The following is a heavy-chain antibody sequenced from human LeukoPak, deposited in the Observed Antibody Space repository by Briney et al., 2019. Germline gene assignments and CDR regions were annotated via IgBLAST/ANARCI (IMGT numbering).Heavy chain of an antibody. V-gene: IGHV1-46*03. J-gene: IGHJ4*02. CDR1: GYTFTRYY. D-gene: IGHD3-22*01. Sequence: ASVKVSCKASGYTFTRYYMHWVRQAPGQGLEWMGIINPSGGSTSYAQKFQGRVTMTRDTSTSTVYMELSSLRSEDTAVYYCARAYYYDSSGYYFRYYFDYWGQGTLVTVSS. CDR2: INPSGGST. CDR3: ARAYYYDSSGYYFRYYFDY.